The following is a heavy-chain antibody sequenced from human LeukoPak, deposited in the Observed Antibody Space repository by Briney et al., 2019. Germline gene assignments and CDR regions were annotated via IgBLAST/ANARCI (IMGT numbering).Heavy chain of an antibody. CDR1: GGSISSGSYY. J-gene: IGHJ4*02. Sequence: SETLSLTCTVSGGSISSGSYYWSWIRQPAGKGLEWIGRIYTSGSTNYNPSLKSRVTISVGTSKNQFSLKLSSVTAADTAVYYCARDVTGTTSDYWGQGTLVTVSS. D-gene: IGHD1-7*01. CDR3: ARDVTGTTSDY. V-gene: IGHV4-61*02. CDR2: IYTSGST.